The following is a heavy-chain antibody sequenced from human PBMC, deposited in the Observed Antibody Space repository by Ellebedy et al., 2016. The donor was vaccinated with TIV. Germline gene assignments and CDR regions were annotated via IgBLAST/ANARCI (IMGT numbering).Heavy chain of an antibody. J-gene: IGHJ4*02. CDR2: ISGDGGST. D-gene: IGHD3-10*01. CDR3: ATSVRPLDYYGSGTFGYYFDY. CDR1: GFTMDDYA. V-gene: IGHV3-43*02. Sequence: GGSLRLSCSASGFTMDDYAMHWVRQAPGKGLEWVSLISGDGGSTYYADSVKGRFTISRDNARNSLYLRMNSLRAEDTAVYYCATSVRPLDYYGSGTFGYYFDYWGQGTLVTVSS.